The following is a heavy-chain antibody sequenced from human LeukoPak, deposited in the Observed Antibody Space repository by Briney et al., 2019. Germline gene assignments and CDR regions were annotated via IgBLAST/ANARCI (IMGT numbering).Heavy chain of an antibody. CDR3: AREEASSSWYRYYYYCMDV. D-gene: IGHD6-13*01. CDR1: GGSISSYY. CDR2: IYTSGST. V-gene: IGHV4-4*07. J-gene: IGHJ6*03. Sequence: SETLSLTCTVSGGSISSYYWSWIRQPAGKGLEWIGRIYTSGSTNYNPSLKSRVTMLVDTSKNQFSLKLSSVTAADTAVYYCAREEASSSWYRYYYYCMDVWGKGTTITVSS.